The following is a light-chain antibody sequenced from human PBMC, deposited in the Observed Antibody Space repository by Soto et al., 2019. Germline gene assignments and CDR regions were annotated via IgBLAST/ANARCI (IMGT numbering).Light chain of an antibody. Sequence: EIVLTQSPATLSLSPGERATLSCRASQSVVSSLAWYQQKPGQAPRLLIYDTSNRATGIPARFSGSGSGTDFTLTISSLEPDDFAIQYFHQRSNWPWTFGQGTKVELK. CDR3: HQRSNWPWT. CDR2: DTS. V-gene: IGKV3-11*01. J-gene: IGKJ1*01. CDR1: QSVVSS.